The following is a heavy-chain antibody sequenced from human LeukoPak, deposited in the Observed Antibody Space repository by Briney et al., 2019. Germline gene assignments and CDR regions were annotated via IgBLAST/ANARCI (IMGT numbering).Heavy chain of an antibody. V-gene: IGHV3-23*01. J-gene: IGHJ4*02. D-gene: IGHD2-15*01. CDR2: ISGSGDNT. Sequence: GGSLRLSCAASGFTFYTYAMTWVRQAPGKGLEWVSSISGSGDNTYYADSVKGRFTVSRDDSKNTLYLQMNSLRAEDTAVYYCARTPGDCTGGTCYSFDYWGQGSLVTVSS. CDR1: GFTFYTYA. CDR3: ARTPGDCTGGTCYSFDY.